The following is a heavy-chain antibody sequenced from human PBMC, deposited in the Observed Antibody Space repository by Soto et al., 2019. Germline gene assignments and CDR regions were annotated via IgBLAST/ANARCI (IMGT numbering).Heavy chain of an antibody. J-gene: IGHJ6*02. CDR3: AKNPLRTYYYGMDV. V-gene: IGHV1-69*13. Sequence: GASVKVSCKASGGTFSSYAISWVRQAPGQGLEWMGGIIPIFGTANYAQKFQGRVTITADESTSTAYMELSSLRSEDTAVYYCAKNPLRTYYYGMDVWGQGTTVTVSS. CDR2: IIPIFGTA. CDR1: GGTFSSYA.